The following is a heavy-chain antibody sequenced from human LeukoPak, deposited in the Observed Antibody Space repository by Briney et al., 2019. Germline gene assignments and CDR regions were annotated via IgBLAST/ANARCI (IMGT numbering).Heavy chain of an antibody. D-gene: IGHD5-24*01. CDR2: IRYDGSNK. CDR1: GFTFSSYD. J-gene: IGHJ5*02. V-gene: IGHV3-30*02. CDR3: AKDHLFAWFDP. Sequence: GGSLRLSCAASGFTFSSYDMSWVRQAPGKGLEWVAFIRYDGSNKYYADSVKGRFTISRDNSKNTLYLQMNSLRAEDTAVYYCAKDHLFAWFDPWGQGTLVTVSS.